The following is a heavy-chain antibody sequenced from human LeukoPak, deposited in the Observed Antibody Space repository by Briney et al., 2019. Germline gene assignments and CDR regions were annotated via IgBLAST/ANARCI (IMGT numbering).Heavy chain of an antibody. V-gene: IGHV3-30-3*01. J-gene: IGHJ4*02. D-gene: IGHD6-6*01. CDR3: ARESGAYSSSSDFDY. CDR1: GFTFSSYA. Sequence: GGSLRLSCAASGFTFSSYAMHWVRQAPGKGLEWVAVISYDGSNKYYADSVKGRFTISRDNSKNTLYLQMNSLRAEDTAVYYCARESGAYSSSSDFDYWGQGTLVTVSS. CDR2: ISYDGSNK.